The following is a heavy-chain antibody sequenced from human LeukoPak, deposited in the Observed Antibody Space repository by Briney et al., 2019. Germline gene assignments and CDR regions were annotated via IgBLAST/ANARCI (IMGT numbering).Heavy chain of an antibody. CDR3: AKDHRIFGYQLLPHG. V-gene: IGHV3-30*02. D-gene: IGHD2-2*01. Sequence: PGGSLRLSCAACGLTFSSYGMHWVRQAPGKGLVWVAFIRYDGSNKYYADSVKGRFTISRDNSKNTLYLQMNSLRAEDTAVYYCAKDHRIFGYQLLPHGGGQGTLVTVSS. CDR1: GLTFSSYG. J-gene: IGHJ4*02. CDR2: IRYDGSNK.